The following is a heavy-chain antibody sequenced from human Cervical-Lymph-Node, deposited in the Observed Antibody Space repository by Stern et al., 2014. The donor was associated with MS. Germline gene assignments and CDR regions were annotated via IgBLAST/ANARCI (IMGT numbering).Heavy chain of an antibody. Sequence: DQLVESGPGLVRPSETLSLTCTVSGDAMSSRSYYWTWIRQHPEKGLEWIGYIYYGGSTSYHPSLRGRATISVDTSQNQFFLRLTSVTAADTAVYYCAREMYSSSYYGLDVWGQGATVTVSS. J-gene: IGHJ6*02. CDR1: GDAMSSRSYY. CDR3: AREMYSSSYYGLDV. D-gene: IGHD6-6*01. CDR2: IYYGGST. V-gene: IGHV4-31*02.